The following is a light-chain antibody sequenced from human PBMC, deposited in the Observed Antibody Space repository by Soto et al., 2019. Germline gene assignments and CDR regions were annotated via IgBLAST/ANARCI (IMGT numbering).Light chain of an antibody. CDR3: QQSYSTRWT. V-gene: IGKV1-39*01. Sequence: DSQMTQCPSSLSASVGDRVTITCRASQSISSYLNWYQQKPGKAPKLLIYAASSLQSGVPSRFSGSGSGTDFTLTISSLQPEDFATYYCQQSYSTRWTFGQGTKG. CDR1: QSISSY. J-gene: IGKJ1*01. CDR2: AAS.